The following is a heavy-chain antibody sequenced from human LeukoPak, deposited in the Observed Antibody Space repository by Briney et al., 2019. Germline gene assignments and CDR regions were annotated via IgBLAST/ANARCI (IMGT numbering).Heavy chain of an antibody. CDR1: GLTLSSYP. V-gene: IGHV3-30-3*01. CDR2: ISYDGSEK. J-gene: IGHJ4*02. Sequence: PGGSLRLSCAASGLTLSSYPMHWVRQAPGKGLEWVAVISYDGSEKHYADPVKGRFTISRDNSKNTLYLQMNSLRAEDTAVYYCAREGSSGYYPYWGQGILVTVSS. D-gene: IGHD3-22*01. CDR3: AREGSSGYYPY.